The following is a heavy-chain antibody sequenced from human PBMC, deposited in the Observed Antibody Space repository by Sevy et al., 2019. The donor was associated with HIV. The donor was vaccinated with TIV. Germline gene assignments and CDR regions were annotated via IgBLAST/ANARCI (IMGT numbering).Heavy chain of an antibody. J-gene: IGHJ4*02. D-gene: IGHD2-2*01. CDR2: IKSESDGRTT. CDR1: GFTFRKAS. CDR3: TTGVVIEPHTESQKTDF. Sequence: GGSLRLSCGASGFTFRKASMSWVRQAPGKGLEWVGRIKSESDGRTTDYAAFVKGRFNISRDDSKNTLYLQIVSLKTEDTAVYYCTTGVVIEPHTESQKTDFWGQGTLVTVSS. V-gene: IGHV3-15*05.